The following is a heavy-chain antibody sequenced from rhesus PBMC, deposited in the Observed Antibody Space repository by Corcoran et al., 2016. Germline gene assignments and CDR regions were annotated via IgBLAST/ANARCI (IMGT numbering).Heavy chain of an antibody. Sequence: VQLQESGPGLVRPSETLSLTCAVSGGSITDGFYWNLFRPPPGKGLEWIGKIHVSSGSTYYNPSRKSRVTISNDTSKNQFSLKWSSVTAADTAVYYCARVDTAKYDYWGQGVLVTVSS. V-gene: IGHV4S7*01. CDR3: ARVDTAKYDY. D-gene: IGHD5-12*01. J-gene: IGHJ4*01. CDR2: IHVSSGST. CDR1: GGSITDGFY.